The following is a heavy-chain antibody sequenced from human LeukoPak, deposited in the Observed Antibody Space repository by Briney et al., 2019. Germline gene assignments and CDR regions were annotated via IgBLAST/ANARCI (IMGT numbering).Heavy chain of an antibody. V-gene: IGHV5-51*01. J-gene: IGHJ4*02. CDR1: GYRFTSYG. Sequence: GESLKISCKGSGYRFTSYGIGWVRQMPGKGLEWMGIIYPDDSDTRYSPSFQGQVTISADKSMSTAYLQWSSLKASDTAMYYCARHPPTLSIAAAGSLDYWGQGTLVTVSS. CDR3: ARHPPTLSIAAAGSLDY. CDR2: IYPDDSDT. D-gene: IGHD6-13*01.